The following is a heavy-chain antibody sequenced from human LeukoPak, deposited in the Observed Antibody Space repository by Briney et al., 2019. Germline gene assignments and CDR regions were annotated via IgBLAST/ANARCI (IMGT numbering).Heavy chain of an antibody. CDR3: ARGSIPYGMDV. CDR2: IGTAGDT. V-gene: IGHV3-13*01. CDR1: GFTFSSYD. D-gene: IGHD6-6*01. J-gene: IGHJ6*02. Sequence: SGGSLRLSCAASGFTFSSYDMHWVRQATGKGLEWVSAIGTAGDTYYPGSVKGRFTISRENVKNSLYLQMNSLRAGDTAVYYCARGSIPYGMDVWGQGTTVTVSS.